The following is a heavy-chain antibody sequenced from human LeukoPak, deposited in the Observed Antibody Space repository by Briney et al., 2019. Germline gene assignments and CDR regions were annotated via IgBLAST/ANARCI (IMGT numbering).Heavy chain of an antibody. Sequence: QSGGSLRLSCAASGFTFSSYWMSWVRQAPGKGLEWVANIKQDGSERYYVDSVKGRFTISRDNAKNSLYLQMNSLRAEDTAVYYCARVRYGSGSRFDYWGQGTLVTVSS. CDR1: GFTFSSYW. D-gene: IGHD3-10*01. J-gene: IGHJ4*02. CDR2: IKQDGSER. V-gene: IGHV3-7*03. CDR3: ARVRYGSGSRFDY.